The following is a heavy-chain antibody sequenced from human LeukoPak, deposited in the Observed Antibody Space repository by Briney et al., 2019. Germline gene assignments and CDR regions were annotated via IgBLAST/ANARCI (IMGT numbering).Heavy chain of an antibody. CDR1: GFTFSSYS. Sequence: GALRLSCAASGFTFSSYSMNWVRQAPGKGLEWVSYISSSSTIYYADSVKGRFTISRDNAKNSLYLQMNSLRAEDTAVYYCARDPRSNAFDIWGQGTMVTVSS. J-gene: IGHJ3*02. CDR2: ISSSSTI. CDR3: ARDPRSNAFDI. V-gene: IGHV3-48*01. D-gene: IGHD4-17*01.